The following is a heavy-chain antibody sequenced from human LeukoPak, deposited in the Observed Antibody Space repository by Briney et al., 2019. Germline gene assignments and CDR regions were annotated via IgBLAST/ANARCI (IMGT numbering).Heavy chain of an antibody. CDR3: AKYASARGPPYALAV. CDR2: LSFDGSDE. CDR1: GFTFNTYA. D-gene: IGHD2-2*01. V-gene: IGHV3-30-3*02. Sequence: GGSLRLSCAASGFTFNTYAMHWVRQAPGKGLEWVAFLSFDGSDEYYADSVKGRLTISRDNSKNTLYLQMNGLRADDTAVYYFAKYASARGPPYALAVWGQGTTVTVSS. J-gene: IGHJ6*02.